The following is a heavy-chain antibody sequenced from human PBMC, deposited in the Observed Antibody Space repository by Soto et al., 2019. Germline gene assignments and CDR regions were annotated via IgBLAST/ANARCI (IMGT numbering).Heavy chain of an antibody. CDR3: ARGTYCSGGSCDNSPPFDY. D-gene: IGHD2-15*01. CDR1: GGTFSSYA. Sequence: ASVKVSCKASGGTFSSYAISWVRQAPGQGLEWMGGIIPIFGTANYAQKFQGRVTITADESTSTAYMELSSLRSEDTAVYYCARGTYCSGGSCDNSPPFDYWGQGTLVTVSS. J-gene: IGHJ4*02. CDR2: IIPIFGTA. V-gene: IGHV1-69*13.